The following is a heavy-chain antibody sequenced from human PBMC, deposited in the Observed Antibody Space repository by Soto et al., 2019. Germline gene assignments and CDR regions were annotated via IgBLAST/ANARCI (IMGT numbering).Heavy chain of an antibody. D-gene: IGHD3-16*01. J-gene: IGHJ3*02. CDR3: ARHGKGGEFWLDAFDI. Sequence: SETLSLTCTVSGGSISSYYWSWIRQPPGKGLEWIGYIYYSGSTNYNPSLKSRVTISVDTSKNQFSLKLSSVTAADTAVYYCARHGKGGEFWLDAFDIWGQGTMVTVSS. V-gene: IGHV4-59*08. CDR2: IYYSGST. CDR1: GGSISSYY.